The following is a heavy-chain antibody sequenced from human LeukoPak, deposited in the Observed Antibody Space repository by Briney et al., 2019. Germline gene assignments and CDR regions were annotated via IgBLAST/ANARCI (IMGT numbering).Heavy chain of an antibody. V-gene: IGHV4-38-2*02. CDR3: ARVARSSFS. CDR2: IYYSGST. J-gene: IGHJ4*02. Sequence: SETLSLTCTVSGYSISSGYYWGWIRQPPGKGLEWIGSIYYSGSTYYNPSLKSRVTISLDTSKNQFSLKLSSVTAADTAVYYCARVARSSFSWGQGTLVTVSS. D-gene: IGHD6-13*01. CDR1: GYSISSGYY.